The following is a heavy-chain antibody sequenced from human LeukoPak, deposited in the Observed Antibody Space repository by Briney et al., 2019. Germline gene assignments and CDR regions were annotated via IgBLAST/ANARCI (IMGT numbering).Heavy chain of an antibody. Sequence: SETLSLTCAVYGGSFGGYYWSWIRQPPGKGLEWIGEINHSGSTNYNPSLKSRVTISVDTSKNQFSLKLSSVTAADTAVYYCARVQETVNWFDPWGQGTLVTVSS. V-gene: IGHV4-34*01. CDR3: ARVQETVNWFDP. CDR1: GGSFGGYY. D-gene: IGHD4-11*01. CDR2: INHSGST. J-gene: IGHJ5*02.